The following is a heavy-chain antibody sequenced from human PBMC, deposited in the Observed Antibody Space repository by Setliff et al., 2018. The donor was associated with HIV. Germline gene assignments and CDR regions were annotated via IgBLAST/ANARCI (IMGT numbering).Heavy chain of an antibody. CDR2: FDPEDGEA. Sequence: ASVKVSCKISGYTLTELSIHWVRQAPGKGLEWMANFDPEDGEAFYAQKFQGRLTMTEDTSTDTAYMELSSLRSDDTAMYYCATDPGYSSTWYSESFQHWGQGTVVTV. D-gene: IGHD6-13*01. J-gene: IGHJ1*01. V-gene: IGHV1-24*01. CDR1: GYTLTELS. CDR3: ATDPGYSSTWYSESFQH.